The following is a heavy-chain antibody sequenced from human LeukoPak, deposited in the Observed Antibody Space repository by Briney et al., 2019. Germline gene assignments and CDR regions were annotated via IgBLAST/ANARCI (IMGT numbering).Heavy chain of an antibody. CDR1: GFTVSGNY. J-gene: IGHJ6*03. Sequence: GSLRLSCAASGFTVSGNYMSWVRQAPGKGLEWIGEIYHSGSTNYNPSLKSRVTVSIDKSKNQFSLNLSSVTAADTAVYFCARYYYYYMDVWGKGTSVTVSS. CDR2: IYHSGST. CDR3: ARYYYYYMDV. V-gene: IGHV4-4*01.